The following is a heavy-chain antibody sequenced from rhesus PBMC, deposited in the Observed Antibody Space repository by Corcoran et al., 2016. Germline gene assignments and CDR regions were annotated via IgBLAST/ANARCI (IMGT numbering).Heavy chain of an antibody. J-gene: IGHJ5-1*01. V-gene: IGHV4-169*02. CDR2: IHGSVGNT. CDR3: ARDWQHTWEYNRFDV. Sequence: QLQLQESGPGLVKPSETLSVSCAVSGGSVSGNHWTWIRQAPGKGLEWIGYIHGSVGNTDSNPSLKSRVTLSADTSKNQISLKLYSVTAADTAVYYCARDWQHTWEYNRFDVWGAGVLVTVSS. CDR1: GGSVSGNH. D-gene: IGHD1-44*01.